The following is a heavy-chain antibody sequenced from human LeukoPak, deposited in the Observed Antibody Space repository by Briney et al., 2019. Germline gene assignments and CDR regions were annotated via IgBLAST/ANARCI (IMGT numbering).Heavy chain of an antibody. Sequence: GGSLRLSCAASRFNFNDYYMSWIRQAPGKGLEWLSYISSSANDKYYADSVKGRFTISRDNAKNSLYLQMSNLRAEDTAVYFCARGGGLDVWGQGATVTVYS. V-gene: IGHV3-11*01. J-gene: IGHJ6*02. CDR2: ISSSANDK. CDR3: ARGGGLDV. D-gene: IGHD3-16*01. CDR1: RFNFNDYY.